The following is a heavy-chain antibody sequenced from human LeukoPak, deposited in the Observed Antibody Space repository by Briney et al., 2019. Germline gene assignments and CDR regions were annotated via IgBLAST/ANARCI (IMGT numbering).Heavy chain of an antibody. CDR3: ARVFVWRPRWGSGSYYFDY. J-gene: IGHJ4*02. Sequence: SETLSLTCAVYGGSFSGYYWSWIRQPPGKGLEWIGEINHSGSTNYNPSLKSRVTTSVDTSKNQFSLKLSSVTAADTAVYYCARVFVWRPRWGSGSYYFDYWGQGTLVTVSS. D-gene: IGHD3-16*01. V-gene: IGHV4-34*01. CDR2: INHSGST. CDR1: GGSFSGYY.